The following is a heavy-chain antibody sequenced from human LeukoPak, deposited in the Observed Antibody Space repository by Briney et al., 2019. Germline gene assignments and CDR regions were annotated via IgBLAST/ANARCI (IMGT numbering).Heavy chain of an antibody. J-gene: IGHJ6*03. V-gene: IGHV4-59*01. Sequence: PSETLSLTCTVSGGSISSYYWSWIRQPPGKGLEWIGYIYYSGSTNYNPSLKSRVTISVDTSKNQFSLKLSSVTAADTAVYYCARLGHHYYDSSGYYSYYYYMDVWGKGTTVTISS. CDR3: ARLGHHYYDSSGYYSYYYYMDV. CDR2: IYYSGST. CDR1: GGSISSYY. D-gene: IGHD3-22*01.